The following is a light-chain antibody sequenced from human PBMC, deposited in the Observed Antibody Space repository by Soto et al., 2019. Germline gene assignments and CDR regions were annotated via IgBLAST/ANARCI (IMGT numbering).Light chain of an antibody. V-gene: IGLV2-14*01. CDR3: RSYTSSRSYV. CDR2: DVS. Sequence: QSVLTQPASVSGSPGQSITISCTGTSSDVGGYNYVSWYQQHPGKAPKLMIYDVSNRPSGVSNRFSGSKSGNTASLTISGLQAEDEGYYYCRSYTSSRSYVFGTGTKLTVL. CDR1: SSDVGGYNY. J-gene: IGLJ1*01.